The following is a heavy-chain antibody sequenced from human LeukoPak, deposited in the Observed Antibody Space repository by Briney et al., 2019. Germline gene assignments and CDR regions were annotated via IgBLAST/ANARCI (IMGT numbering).Heavy chain of an antibody. Sequence: ASVKVSCKASGYTFTGYYMNWVRQAPGQGLEWMGWINPDSGGTNFAEKVQGRVTMTRDTSISTAYMEQSSLRSDDTAVYYCARGGDGSGSYYNAEGDYWGQGTLVTVSS. D-gene: IGHD3-10*01. V-gene: IGHV1-2*02. CDR2: INPDSGGT. CDR1: GYTFTGYY. J-gene: IGHJ4*02. CDR3: ARGGDGSGSYYNAEGDY.